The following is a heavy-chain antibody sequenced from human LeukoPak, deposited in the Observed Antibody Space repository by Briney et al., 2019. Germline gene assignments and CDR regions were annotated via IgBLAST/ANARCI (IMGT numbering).Heavy chain of an antibody. J-gene: IGHJ4*02. CDR2: INHSGST. Sequence: SETLSLTCTVSGGSFSGYYWSWIRQPPGKGLEWIGEINHSGSTNYNPSLKSRVTISVDTSKNQFSLKLSSVTAADTAVYYCARLVYSYGYGGGPYYFDYWGQGTLVTVSS. CDR1: GGSFSGYY. CDR3: ARLVYSYGYGGGPYYFDY. D-gene: IGHD5-18*01. V-gene: IGHV4-34*01.